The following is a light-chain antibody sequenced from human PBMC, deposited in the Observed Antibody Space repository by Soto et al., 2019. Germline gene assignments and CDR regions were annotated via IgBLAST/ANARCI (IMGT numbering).Light chain of an antibody. J-gene: IGKJ2*02. Sequence: ETVMTQSPATLSVSPGERVTLSCRASQTVTTNLAWYQQKSGQAPRLLIYGASTRATGIPARFSGSGSGTEFTLTISNLQSEDSAVYYCHQYSNSRQSTFGQGTKLEIK. CDR2: GAS. CDR1: QTVTTN. V-gene: IGKV3-15*01. CDR3: HQYSNSRQST.